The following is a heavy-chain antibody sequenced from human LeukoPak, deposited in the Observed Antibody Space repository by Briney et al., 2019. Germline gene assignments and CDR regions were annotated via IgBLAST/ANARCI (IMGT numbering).Heavy chain of an antibody. V-gene: IGHV4-30-2*01. CDR3: ARYCSGGSCYSFYAFDI. D-gene: IGHD2-15*01. Sequence: PSETLSLTCAVSGGSISSGGYSWSWIRQPPGKGLEWIGYIYRSGSTYYNPSLKSRVTISVDRSKNQFSLKLSSVTAADTAVYYCARYCSGGSCYSFYAFDIWGQGTMVTVSS. CDR2: IYRSGST. J-gene: IGHJ3*02. CDR1: GGSISSGGYS.